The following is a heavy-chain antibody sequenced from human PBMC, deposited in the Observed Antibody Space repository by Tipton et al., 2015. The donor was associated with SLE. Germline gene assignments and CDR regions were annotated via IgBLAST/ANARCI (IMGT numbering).Heavy chain of an antibody. CDR2: IYHSGNT. J-gene: IGHJ5*02. V-gene: IGHV4-4*08. D-gene: IGHD6-19*01. CDR1: GGSISNYS. Sequence: LRLSCTVSGGSISNYSWSWIRQPPGKGLEWIGSIYHSGNTYSNPSLKSRVTISVDTSKNQFSLKMSSVTAADTAVYYCARDDSGGWYGWLDPWGQGTLVTVSS. CDR3: ARDDSGGWYGWLDP.